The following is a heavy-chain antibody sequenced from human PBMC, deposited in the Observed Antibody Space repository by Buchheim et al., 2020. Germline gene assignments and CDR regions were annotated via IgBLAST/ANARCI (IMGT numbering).Heavy chain of an antibody. CDR3: SRRLDY. J-gene: IGHJ4*02. CDR2: INQDGSEK. V-gene: IGHV3-7*01. CDR1: GFTPSSDW. Sequence: EVQVVESGGTLVQPGGSLRLSCTASGFTPSSDWMDWVRQAPGKGLEWVANINQDGSEKYIVDSVRGRFTISRDNAKNSVYLQMNGLRAEDTAVYYCSRRLDYWGQGTL.